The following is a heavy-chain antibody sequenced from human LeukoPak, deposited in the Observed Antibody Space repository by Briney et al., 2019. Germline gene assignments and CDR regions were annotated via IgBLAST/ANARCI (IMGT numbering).Heavy chain of an antibody. CDR2: INPNSGGT. D-gene: IGHD3-22*01. V-gene: IGHV1-2*06. CDR3: ARDHEYYDSSGYYFGY. CDR1: GYTFTGYY. J-gene: IGHJ4*02. Sequence: ASVKVSCKASGYTFTGYYMHWVRQAPGQGLEWMGRINPNSGGTNSAQKFQGRVTMTRETSISTAYMELSRLRSDDTAVYYCARDHEYYDSSGYYFGYWGQGTLVTVSS.